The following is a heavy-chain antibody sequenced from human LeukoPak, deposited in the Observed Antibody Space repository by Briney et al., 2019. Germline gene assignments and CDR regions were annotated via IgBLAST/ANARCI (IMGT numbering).Heavy chain of an antibody. CDR2: VNPNNGDA. J-gene: IGHJ3*02. D-gene: IGHD3-3*01. V-gene: IGHV1-8*02. CDR1: GYTFTSYG. CDR3: ARGYVLRFLEWFNDAFDI. Sequence: GASVKVSCKASGYTFTSYGISWVRQAPGQGLEWMGWVNPNNGDAGFSQKFQGRVTLTSNTSLTTAYMELTSLTSEDTAVYYCARGYVLRFLEWFNDAFDIWGQGTMVTVSS.